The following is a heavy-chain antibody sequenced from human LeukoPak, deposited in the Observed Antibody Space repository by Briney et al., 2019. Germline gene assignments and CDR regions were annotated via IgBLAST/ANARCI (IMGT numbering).Heavy chain of an antibody. D-gene: IGHD4-23*01. CDR3: ASLTPTKGY. J-gene: IGHJ4*02. CDR2: IIPVVDLI. CDR1: GGPLSSYP. V-gene: IGHV1-69*02. Sequence: SVKVSCKASGGPLSSYPFNWVRQAPGQGLEWMGRIIPVVDLINYAQRFQGRVTMTADKSTNTAYMELSSLESDDTAVYYCASLTPTKGYWGQGTLVTVSS.